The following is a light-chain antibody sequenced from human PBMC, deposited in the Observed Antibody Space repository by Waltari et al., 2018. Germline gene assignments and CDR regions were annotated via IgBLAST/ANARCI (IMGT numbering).Light chain of an antibody. CDR3: QQSSNTLGALT. J-gene: IGKJ4*01. V-gene: IGKV1-39*01. CDR1: QSISIY. Sequence: DIQMTQSPSSLSASVGDRVTSTCRASQSISIYLNWYQQKPGKAPKLLIYETSSLQSGVPSRFSGSGSGTDFTLTISSLQPDDSATYYCQQSSNTLGALTFGGGTKVEIK. CDR2: ETS.